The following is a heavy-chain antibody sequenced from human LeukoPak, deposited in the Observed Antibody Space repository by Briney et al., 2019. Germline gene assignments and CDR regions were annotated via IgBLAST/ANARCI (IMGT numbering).Heavy chain of an antibody. Sequence: ASVKVSCKASGYTFTSYGISWVRQAPGQGLEWMGLISAYNGNTNYAQKLQGRITMTTDTSTSTAYMELRSMKSDDTAVYHCATYFYGSGTKGVTYFHHWGQGTLVTVSS. CDR3: ATYFYGSGTKGVTYFHH. V-gene: IGHV1-18*04. D-gene: IGHD3-10*01. CDR1: GYTFTSYG. CDR2: ISAYNGNT. J-gene: IGHJ1*01.